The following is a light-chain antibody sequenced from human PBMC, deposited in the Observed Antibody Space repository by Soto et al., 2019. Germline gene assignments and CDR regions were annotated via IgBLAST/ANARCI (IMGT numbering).Light chain of an antibody. J-gene: IGLJ1*01. CDR2: EVS. V-gene: IGLV2-14*01. CDR3: ISYTSDDVRYV. Sequence: HSVLTQPASVSGSPGQSITISCTGSNSDVGLYDFVSWYQHHPGRAPKLIVSEVSHRPSGISNRFSGSKSGNTASLTISGLQSEDEADYYCISYTSDDVRYVFGTGTKVTVL. CDR1: NSDVGLYDF.